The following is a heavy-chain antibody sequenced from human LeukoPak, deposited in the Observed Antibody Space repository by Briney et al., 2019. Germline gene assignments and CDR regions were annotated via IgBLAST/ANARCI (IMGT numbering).Heavy chain of an antibody. V-gene: IGHV3-23*01. J-gene: IGHJ4*02. Sequence: GGSLRLSCAVSGLTFSHAWMSWVRQAPGKGLEWVSVISGSDGVTYYADSVKGRFTISRDNSKNTLFLQVNSLRAEDTAVYYCVRYFGGHLYYFDYWGQGTLVTVSS. D-gene: IGHD3-16*01. CDR3: VRYFGGHLYYFDY. CDR1: GLTFSHAW. CDR2: ISGSDGVT.